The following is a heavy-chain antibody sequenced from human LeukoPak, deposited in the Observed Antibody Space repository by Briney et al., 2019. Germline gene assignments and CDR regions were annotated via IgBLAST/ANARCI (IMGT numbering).Heavy chain of an antibody. V-gene: IGHV3-30*04. CDR3: ARGVRHGYNSFDY. Sequence: GGSLRLSCAASGFTLSTYAIHWVRQAPGKGLEWVAVLSYDGNSKHYVDSVTGRFTISRDNSKNTVYLQMNSLRPEDTAVYYCARGVRHGYNSFDYWGQGTLVTVSS. CDR1: GFTLSTYA. D-gene: IGHD5-24*01. CDR2: LSYDGNSK. J-gene: IGHJ4*02.